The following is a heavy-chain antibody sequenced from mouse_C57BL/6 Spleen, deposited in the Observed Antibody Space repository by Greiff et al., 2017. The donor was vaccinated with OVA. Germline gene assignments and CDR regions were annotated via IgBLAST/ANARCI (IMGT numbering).Heavy chain of an antibody. CDR2: IYPGSGST. CDR3: ARPEAYYGKGVYAMDY. CDR1: GYTFTSYW. Sequence: QVQLQQPGAELVKPGASVKMSCKASGYTFTSYWITWVKQRPGQGLEWIGDIYPGSGSTNYNEKFKSKATLTVDTSSSTADMQLSSLTSEDSAVYYCARPEAYYGKGVYAMDYWGQGTSVTVSS. D-gene: IGHD2-10*01. J-gene: IGHJ4*01. V-gene: IGHV1-55*01.